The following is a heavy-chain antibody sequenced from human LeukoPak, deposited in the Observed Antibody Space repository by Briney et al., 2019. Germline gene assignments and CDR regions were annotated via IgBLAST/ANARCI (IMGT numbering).Heavy chain of an antibody. CDR1: GFTFGDYA. CDR2: IRCKAYGGTT. CDR3: TLLRPQGDGLRYFDWPLSTYSFDF. V-gene: IGHV3-49*04. Sequence: PGGSLRLSCTASGFTFGDYAMSWVRQAPGKGLEWVGFIRCKAYGGTTEYAASVKGRFTISRDDSKSIAYLQMNSLKTEDTAMYYCTLLRPQGDGLRYFDWPLSTYSFDFWGQGTLVTVSS. D-gene: IGHD3-9*01. J-gene: IGHJ4*02.